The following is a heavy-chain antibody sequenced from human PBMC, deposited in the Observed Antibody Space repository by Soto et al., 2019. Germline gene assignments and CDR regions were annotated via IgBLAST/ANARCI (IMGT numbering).Heavy chain of an antibody. V-gene: IGHV3-74*01. Sequence: PGRSLRVSCAASGFTFSSYCMHWVRQAPGKGLVWVSRINSDGSSTSYADSVKGRFTISRDNAKSTLYLQMNSLRAEDTAVYYCGKGRSYYYYYGVDVWGQGTTVTVSS. CDR3: GKGRSYYYYYGVDV. CDR1: GFTFSSYC. D-gene: IGHD1-26*01. J-gene: IGHJ6*02. CDR2: INSDGSST.